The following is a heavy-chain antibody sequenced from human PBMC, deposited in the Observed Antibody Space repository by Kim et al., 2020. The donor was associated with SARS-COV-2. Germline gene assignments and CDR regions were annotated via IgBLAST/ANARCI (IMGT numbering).Heavy chain of an antibody. D-gene: IGHD3-10*02. CDR1: GDTFNNYW. CDR2: IRSDGTTT. V-gene: IGHV3-74*01. CDR3: ARGMFGTGFDV. J-gene: IGHJ5*01. Sequence: GGSLTLSCTASGDTFNNYWINWVRHAPGKGLVWVSRIRSDGTTTHYADSVKGRFTLSRNNAENTVFLQMNSLRVEDTAVYYCARGMFGTGFDVWGQGTPVTVSP.